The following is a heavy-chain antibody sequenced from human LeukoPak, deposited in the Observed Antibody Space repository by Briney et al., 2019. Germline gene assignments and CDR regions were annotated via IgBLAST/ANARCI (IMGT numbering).Heavy chain of an antibody. Sequence: ASVKVSCKASGYTFTGYYMHWVRQAPGQGLEWMGWINPNSGGTNYAQKFQGRVTMTRDTSISTAYMELSRLRSDDTAVYYCAGGAYSSGWYEGELDYWGQGTLVTVSS. J-gene: IGHJ4*02. CDR3: AGGAYSSGWYEGELDY. CDR2: INPNSGGT. CDR1: GYTFTGYY. D-gene: IGHD6-19*01. V-gene: IGHV1-2*02.